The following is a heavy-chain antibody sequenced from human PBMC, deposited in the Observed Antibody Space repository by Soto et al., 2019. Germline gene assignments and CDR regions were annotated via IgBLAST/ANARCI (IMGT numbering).Heavy chain of an antibody. V-gene: IGHV5-51*01. CDR3: ARTSLGSLRDWFDP. Sequence: GEPLQVSCKGSGYSFTSYWIGWVRQMTGKGLEWMGIIYPGDSDTRYSPSFQGQVTISADKSISTAYLQWSSLKASDTAMYYCARTSLGSLRDWFDPWGQGTLVTVSS. CDR1: GYSFTSYW. D-gene: IGHD2-2*03. J-gene: IGHJ5*02. CDR2: IYPGDSDT.